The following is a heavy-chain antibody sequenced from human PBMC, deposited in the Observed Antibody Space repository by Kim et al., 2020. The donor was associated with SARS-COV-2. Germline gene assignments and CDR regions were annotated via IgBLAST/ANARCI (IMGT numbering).Heavy chain of an antibody. V-gene: IGHV3-30*03. CDR3: ASVWAYYYGPDTPREAFDI. CDR1: AFTFTSYD. D-gene: IGHD3-10*01. CDR2: ISHNATNK. J-gene: IGHJ3*02. Sequence: GGSLRLSCAASAFTFTSYDIHWVRQAPGKGLEWVAFISHNATNKHYADSVKGRFTISRDNSKKTVDLQINSLRVEDTADYYCASVWAYYYGPDTPREAFDIGGQGTTVTVSA.